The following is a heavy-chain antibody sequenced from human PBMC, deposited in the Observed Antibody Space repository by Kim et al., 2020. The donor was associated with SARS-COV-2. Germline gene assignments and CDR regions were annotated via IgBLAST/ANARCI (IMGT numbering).Heavy chain of an antibody. CDR3: VTSSHSYCTRATCFLPF. Sequence: GGSLRLSCAASGFTFGAFEMNWVRQVPGKGLEWLSCISSNGDYKYSADSVKGRFTIPRDNAKNSLYLQMNSRGGDDTALYFCVTSSHSYCTRATCFLPFWGQGTLVTVSS. CDR1: GFTFGAFE. D-gene: IGHD2-8*01. V-gene: IGHV3-48*03. J-gene: IGHJ4*02. CDR2: ISSNGDYK.